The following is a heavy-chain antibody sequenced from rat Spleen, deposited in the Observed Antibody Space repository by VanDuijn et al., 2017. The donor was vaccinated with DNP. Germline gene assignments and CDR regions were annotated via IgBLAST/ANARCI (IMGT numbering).Heavy chain of an antibody. J-gene: IGHJ2*01. Sequence: QVQLKESGPGLVQPSQTLSLTCTVSGFSLTSYGVSWVRQPPGTGLEWIAAISSGGSTYYNSALKSRLSISRDTSKSQVFLKMNSLQTEDTAIYFCTRDRTTVATDYWGQGVMVTVSS. CDR1: GFSLTSYG. CDR2: ISSGGST. V-gene: IGHV2S12*01. CDR3: TRDRTTVATDY. D-gene: IGHD1-3*01.